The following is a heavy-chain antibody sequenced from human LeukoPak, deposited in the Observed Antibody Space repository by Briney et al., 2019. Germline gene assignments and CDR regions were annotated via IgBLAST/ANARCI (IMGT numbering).Heavy chain of an antibody. D-gene: IGHD3-22*01. J-gene: IGHJ4*02. CDR1: GFTFDDYA. CDR3: ARHVVAVGFDY. Sequence: GGSLRLSCAASGFTFDDYAMHWVRQAPGKGLEWVSVISGSGGSTYYADSVKGRFTISRDNSKNTLYLQMNSLRAEDTAVYYCARHVVAVGFDYWGQGTLVTVSS. V-gene: IGHV3-23*01. CDR2: ISGSGGST.